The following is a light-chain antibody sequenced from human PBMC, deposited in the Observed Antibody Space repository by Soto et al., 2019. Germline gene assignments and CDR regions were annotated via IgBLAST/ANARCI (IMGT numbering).Light chain of an antibody. Sequence: QSVLTQPPSVSGAPGQRVTLSCTGNTSNLGAGYDVHWYQQLPGAAPKLVIFGNRNRPSGVPERFSGSKSGTSASLAITGLQAEDEADYYCQAYDXXXTXTVFGGGTQLTVL. CDR2: GNR. J-gene: IGLJ3*02. V-gene: IGLV1-40*01. CDR3: QAYDXXXTXTV. CDR1: TSNLGAGYD.